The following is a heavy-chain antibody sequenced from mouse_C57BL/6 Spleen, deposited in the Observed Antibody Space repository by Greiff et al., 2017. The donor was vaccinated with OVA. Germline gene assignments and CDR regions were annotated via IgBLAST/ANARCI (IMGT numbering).Heavy chain of an antibody. Sequence: EVKLMESGGGLVKPGGSLKLSCAASGFTFSSYAMSWVRQTPEKRLAWVATISDGGSYTYYPDNVKGRFTISRDTAKNNLYLQMSHLKSEDTAMYYGARDEDSSGYSYWGQGTTLTVSS. D-gene: IGHD3-2*02. V-gene: IGHV5-4*01. CDR1: GFTFSSYA. CDR2: ISDGGSYT. CDR3: ARDEDSSGYSY. J-gene: IGHJ2*01.